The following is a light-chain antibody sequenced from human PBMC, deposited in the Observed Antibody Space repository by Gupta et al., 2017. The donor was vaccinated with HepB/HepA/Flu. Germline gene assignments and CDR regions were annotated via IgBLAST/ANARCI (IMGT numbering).Light chain of an antibody. CDR3: QSYDNSRSGSV. Sequence: QSVLTQPPSVSGAPGQRVTMSCTRSSANIGANFDVSWYQHVPGTAPKLLMYGNNNRPSGVPERFFGSKSGTSASLAITGLQAEDEADYYCQSYDNSRSGSVLGGGTKLTVL. J-gene: IGLJ2*01. CDR1: SANIGANFD. V-gene: IGLV1-40*01. CDR2: GNN.